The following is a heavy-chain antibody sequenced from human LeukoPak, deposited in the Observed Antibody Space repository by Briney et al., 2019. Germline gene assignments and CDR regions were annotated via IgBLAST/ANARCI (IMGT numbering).Heavy chain of an antibody. V-gene: IGHV3-23*01. CDR1: GFTFSSYA. CDR2: ISGSGGST. D-gene: IGHD6-13*01. CDR3: AKDTSSWYGNWFDP. Sequence: PGGSLRLSCAASGFTFSSYAMSWVRQAPGKGLEWVSAISGSGGSTYYADSVKGRFTISRDNSKNTLYLQMNSPRAEDTAVYYCAKDTSSWYGNWFDPWGQGTLVTVSS. J-gene: IGHJ5*02.